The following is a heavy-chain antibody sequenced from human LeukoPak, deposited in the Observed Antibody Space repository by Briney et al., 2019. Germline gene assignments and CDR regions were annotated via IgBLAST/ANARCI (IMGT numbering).Heavy chain of an antibody. J-gene: IGHJ4*02. Sequence: ASVKVSCKASGYTFTGYYMHWVRQAPGQGLEWMGWIDPNSGGTNYAQKFQGRVTMTRDTSISTAYMELSRLRSDDTAVYYCARLTDIAAAGREWGQGTLVTVSS. V-gene: IGHV1-2*02. CDR3: ARLTDIAAAGRE. CDR2: IDPNSGGT. CDR1: GYTFTGYY. D-gene: IGHD6-13*01.